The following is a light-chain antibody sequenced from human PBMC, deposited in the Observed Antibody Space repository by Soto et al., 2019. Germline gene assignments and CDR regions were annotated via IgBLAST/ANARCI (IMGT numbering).Light chain of an antibody. V-gene: IGLV2-11*01. Sequence: QSALTQPRSVSRSPGQSVTISCTGTDSDVGGYNYVSWYQQYPGEAPKRMIYDVTKRPSGVPDRFSGAKSGNTASLTISGLQPEDEADYYCCSYGGSYAPYVFGTGTKLTVL. J-gene: IGLJ1*01. CDR2: DVT. CDR3: CSYGGSYAPYV. CDR1: DSDVGGYNY.